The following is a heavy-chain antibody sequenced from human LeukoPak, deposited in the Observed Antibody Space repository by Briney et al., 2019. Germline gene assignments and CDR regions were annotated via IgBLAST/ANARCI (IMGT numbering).Heavy chain of an antibody. CDR1: GFTFSSYG. J-gene: IGHJ4*02. CDR2: IWYDGSNK. V-gene: IGHV3-33*01. CDR3: ARDRAGLAGFFDS. Sequence: PGRSLRLSCAASGFTFSSYGMHWVRQAPGKGLEWVAVIWYDGSNKYYADSVKGRFTISRDNSKNTLYLQMNSLRAEDTAVYYCARDRAGLAGFFDSWGQGTLVTVSS. D-gene: IGHD6-13*01.